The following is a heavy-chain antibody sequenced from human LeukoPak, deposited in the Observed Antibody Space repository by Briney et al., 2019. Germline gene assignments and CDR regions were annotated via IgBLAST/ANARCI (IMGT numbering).Heavy chain of an antibody. CDR2: IWYDGSNK. CDR3: AREGGYDPYFDY. CDR1: GFTFSSYG. D-gene: IGHD5-12*01. J-gene: IGHJ4*02. V-gene: IGHV3-33*01. Sequence: AGRSLRLSCAASGFTFSSYGMHWVRQAPGKGLEWVAVIWYDGSNKYYADSVKARFTISRDNSKNTPYLQMNSLRAEDTAVYYCAREGGYDPYFDYWGQGTLVTVSS.